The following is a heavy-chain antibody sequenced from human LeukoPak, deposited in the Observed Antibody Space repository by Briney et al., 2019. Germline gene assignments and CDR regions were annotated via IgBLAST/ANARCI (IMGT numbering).Heavy chain of an antibody. CDR1: GGTFSSYA. V-gene: IGHV1-69*13. Sequence: SVKVSCKASGGTFSSYAISWVRQAPGQGLEWMGGIIPIFGTANYAQKFQGRVTITADESTSTAYMELSSLRSEDTAVYYCARDREVAGTWYFDYWGQGTLVTVS. D-gene: IGHD6-19*01. CDR2: IIPIFGTA. J-gene: IGHJ4*02. CDR3: ARDREVAGTWYFDY.